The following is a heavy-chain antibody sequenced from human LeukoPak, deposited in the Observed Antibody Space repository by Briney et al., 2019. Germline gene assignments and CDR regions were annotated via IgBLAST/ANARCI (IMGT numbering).Heavy chain of an antibody. D-gene: IGHD6-6*01. V-gene: IGHV3-66*01. J-gene: IGHJ4*02. Sequence: PGGSLRLSCAASGFTVSSNYMSWVRQAPGKGLEWVSVIYSGGSTYYADSVKGRFTISRDNAKNSLYLQMNSLRAEDTALYYCAREVRGSSSFDYWGQGTLVTVSS. CDR1: GFTVSSNY. CDR2: IYSGGST. CDR3: AREVRGSSSFDY.